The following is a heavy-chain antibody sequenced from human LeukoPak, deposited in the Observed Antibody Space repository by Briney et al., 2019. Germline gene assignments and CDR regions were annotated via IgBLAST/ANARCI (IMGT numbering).Heavy chain of an antibody. CDR1: GYTFTGYY. D-gene: IGHD6-6*01. J-gene: IGHJ5*02. CDR2: INPNSGGT. V-gene: IGHV1-2*02. CDR3: ARDQRVGSSSVNWFDP. Sequence: ASVKVSCKASGYTFTGYYMHWVRQAPGQGLDWMGWINPNSGGTNYAQKFQGRVTMTRDTSISTAYMELSRLRSDDTAVYYCARDQRVGSSSVNWFDPWGQGTLVTVSS.